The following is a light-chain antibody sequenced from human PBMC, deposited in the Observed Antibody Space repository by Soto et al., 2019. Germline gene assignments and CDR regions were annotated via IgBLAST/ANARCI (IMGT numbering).Light chain of an antibody. CDR2: EVS. CDR1: SRDVGGNNY. V-gene: IGLV2-8*01. CDR3: LSYAGSTNYV. J-gene: IGLJ1*01. Sequence: QSVLARPPSASGSPGQSVSISCTGTSRDVGGNNYVSWYQQHPGKAPKLMIYEVSKRPSGVPDRFSGSKSGNTASLTVSGLQAEDEADYFCLSYAGSTNYVFGTGTKV.